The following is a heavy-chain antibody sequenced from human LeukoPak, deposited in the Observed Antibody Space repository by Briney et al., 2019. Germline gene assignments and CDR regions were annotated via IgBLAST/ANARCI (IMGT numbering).Heavy chain of an antibody. CDR2: ISSGSSAI. CDR1: GFTFTTYS. D-gene: IGHD1-26*01. Sequence: GGSLRLSCEASGFTFTTYSMTWVRQAPGKGLEWVSIISSGSSAIFSADALKGRFTISRDDAKNLLYLDMNSLRAEDTAVYYCARETVGATPGGDWWGQGTLVTVSS. V-gene: IGHV3-21*01. J-gene: IGHJ4*02. CDR3: ARETVGATPGGDW.